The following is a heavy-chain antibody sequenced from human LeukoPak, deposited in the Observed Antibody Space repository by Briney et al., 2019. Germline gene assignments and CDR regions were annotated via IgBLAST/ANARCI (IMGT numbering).Heavy chain of an antibody. Sequence: GGSLRLSCAASGFTFDDYAMHWVRQAPGKGLEWVAVISYDGSNKYYADSVKGRFTISRDNSKNTLYLQMNSLRAEDTAVYYCARVRDSSGWYPIYYYYYYGMDVWGQGTTVTVSS. V-gene: IGHV3-30-3*01. D-gene: IGHD6-19*01. CDR2: ISYDGSNK. J-gene: IGHJ6*02. CDR3: ARVRDSSGWYPIYYYYYYGMDV. CDR1: GFTFDDYA.